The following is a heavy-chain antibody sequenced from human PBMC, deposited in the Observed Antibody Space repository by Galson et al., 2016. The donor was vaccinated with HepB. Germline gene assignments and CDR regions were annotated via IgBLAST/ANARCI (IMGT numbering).Heavy chain of an antibody. CDR2: ISASGAGT. D-gene: IGHD6-13*01. CDR3: AARGNSWPYY. CDR1: GFTFSSDA. J-gene: IGHJ4*02. Sequence: SLRLSCAASGFTFSSDAMSWVRLAPEKGLEWVSGISASGAGTYYADSVKGRFTISRDNFKNTLYLQMNSLRAEDTAVYYCAARGNSWPYYWGQGTLVTASS. V-gene: IGHV3-23*01.